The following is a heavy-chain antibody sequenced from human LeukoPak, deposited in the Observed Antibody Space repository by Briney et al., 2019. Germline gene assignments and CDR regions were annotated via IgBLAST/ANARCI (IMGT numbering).Heavy chain of an antibody. J-gene: IGHJ4*02. D-gene: IGHD6-19*01. CDR3: AREEDSSGLWVY. V-gene: IGHV3-21*04. CDR2: ISSSSSHI. Sequence: GGSLRLSCAASGFTFSSYSMNWVRQAPGKGLEWVSSISSSSSHIYYADSVKGRFTISRDNAKNSLYLQMNSLRAEDTAVYYCAREEDSSGLWVYWGQGTLVTVSS. CDR1: GFTFSSYS.